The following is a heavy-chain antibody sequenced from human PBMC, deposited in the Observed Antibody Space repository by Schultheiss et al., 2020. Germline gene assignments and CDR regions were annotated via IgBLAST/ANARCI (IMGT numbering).Heavy chain of an antibody. J-gene: IGHJ5*02. V-gene: IGHV1-46*01. CDR1: GYTFTSYY. Sequence: ASVKVSCKASGYTFTSYYMHWVRQAPGQGLEWMGIINPSGGSTSYAQKFQGRVTMTRDTSTSTVYMELSSLRSEDTAVYYCASRPRGRGGFDPWGQGTLVTVSS. D-gene: IGHD1-26*01. CDR2: INPSGGST. CDR3: ASRPRGRGGFDP.